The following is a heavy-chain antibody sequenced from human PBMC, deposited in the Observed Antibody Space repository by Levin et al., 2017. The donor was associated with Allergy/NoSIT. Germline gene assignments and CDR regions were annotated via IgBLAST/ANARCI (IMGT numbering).Heavy chain of an antibody. CDR1: GGSISSSSYY. V-gene: IGHV4-39*07. D-gene: IGHD4-11*01. CDR3: AREQYLSLYYFDY. Sequence: PSETLSLTCTVSGGSISSSSYYWGWIRQPPGKGLEWIGSIYYSGSTYYNPSLKSRVTISVDTSKNQFSLKLSSVTAADTAVYYCAREQYLSLYYFDYWGQGTLVTVSS. CDR2: IYYSGST. J-gene: IGHJ4*02.